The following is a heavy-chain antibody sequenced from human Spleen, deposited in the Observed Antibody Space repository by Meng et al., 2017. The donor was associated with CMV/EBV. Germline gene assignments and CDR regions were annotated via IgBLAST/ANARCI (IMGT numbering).Heavy chain of an antibody. D-gene: IGHD5-18*01. J-gene: IGHJ4*02. V-gene: IGHV1-18*04. CDR1: GYIFVSYG. Sequence: ASVKVSCKASGYIFVSYGISWVRQAPGQGLEWMGWISAYNGNTNYAEKFQGRVTMTTDTSTSTAYMELRSLRSDDTAVYYCARAGFEDTAMVTNCLYWGQGTLVTVSS. CDR2: ISAYNGNT. CDR3: ARAGFEDTAMVTNCLY.